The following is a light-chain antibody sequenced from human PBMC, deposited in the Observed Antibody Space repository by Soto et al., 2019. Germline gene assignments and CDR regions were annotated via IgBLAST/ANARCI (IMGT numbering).Light chain of an antibody. CDR1: SSDVGRYNY. Sequence: HSALTQPASVSGSPGQSITISCTGTSSDVGRYNYVSWYQQHPGKAPKLMIYEVSNRPSGVSNRFSASKSGNMASLTISGLQAEDEADYYCTSYTSSTTWVFGGGTKLTVL. CDR2: EVS. J-gene: IGLJ3*02. CDR3: TSYTSSTTWV. V-gene: IGLV2-14*01.